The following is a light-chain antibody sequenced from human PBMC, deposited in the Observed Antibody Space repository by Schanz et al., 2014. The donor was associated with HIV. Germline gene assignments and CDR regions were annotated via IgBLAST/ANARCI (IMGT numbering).Light chain of an antibody. CDR2: AAS. J-gene: IGKJ3*01. CDR1: QDISTY. V-gene: IGKV1-9*01. CDR3: QQADSFPFT. Sequence: DIQLSQSPSFLSASVGDRVTVTCRASQDISTYLAWYQQKPGKAPNLLIYAASTLHTGVPLRFSGSGSGTDFTLTISSLQPEDFASYFCQQADSFPFTFGPGTKVDIK.